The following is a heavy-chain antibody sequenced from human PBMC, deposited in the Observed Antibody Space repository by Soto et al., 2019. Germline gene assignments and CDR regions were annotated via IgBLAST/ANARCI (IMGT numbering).Heavy chain of an antibody. Sequence: QVQLVESGGAVVQPGRSLRLSCAASGSTFSSYDIHWVRQAPGKGLEWVAHISPDGSNAYYADSVKGRFTVSRDNAKNTVYLQMNSLRAEDAAVYYCARGPSHGAFDIWGQGTMVTVSS. J-gene: IGHJ3*02. V-gene: IGHV3-30-3*01. CDR1: GSTFSSYD. CDR2: ISPDGSNA. CDR3: ARGPSHGAFDI.